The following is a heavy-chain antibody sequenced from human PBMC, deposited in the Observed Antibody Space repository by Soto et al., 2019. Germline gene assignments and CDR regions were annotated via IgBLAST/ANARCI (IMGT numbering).Heavy chain of an antibody. CDR2: IYYSGST. CDR1: GVSISSYY. D-gene: IGHD3-9*01. J-gene: IGHJ4*02. V-gene: IGHV4-59*08. Sequence: SVTLSLTCTVSGVSISSYYWIWLRQPQGKGLEWIGYIYYSGSTNYNPSLKSRVTISVDTSKNQFSLKLSSVTAADTAVYYCARHADILTGYYDYWGQGTLVTVSS. CDR3: ARHADILTGYYDY.